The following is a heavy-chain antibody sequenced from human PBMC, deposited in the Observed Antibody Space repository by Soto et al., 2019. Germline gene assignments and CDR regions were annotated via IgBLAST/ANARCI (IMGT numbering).Heavy chain of an antibody. CDR3: AMQDFSDIHGFMFLQV. D-gene: IGHD3-10*02. V-gene: IGHV4-30-4*08. J-gene: IGHJ1*01. CDR2: IHYSGST. CDR1: GDSIVSHTYY. Sequence: TSETLSLTCTVSGDSIVSHTYYWNWIRQSPEKGLEWIGYIHYSGSTYYNPSLKSRVTMSADTSKNQFSLQLTSVTAADTAVYFCAMQDFSDIHGFMFLQVWGPSSQVTVSS.